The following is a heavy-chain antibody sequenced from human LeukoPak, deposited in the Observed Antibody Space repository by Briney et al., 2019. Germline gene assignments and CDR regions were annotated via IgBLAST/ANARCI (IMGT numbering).Heavy chain of an antibody. Sequence: QPGGSLRLSCAASGSTFTHYWMCWVRQAPGKGLEWVANIHQDGSIQYYLDSVEGRFTIFRDNAKNSLYLQMDNLRAEDTAVYYCSNGIYSSSYWGRGTLVIVSS. CDR1: GSTFTHYW. J-gene: IGHJ4*02. CDR3: SNGIYSSSY. D-gene: IGHD6-6*01. CDR2: IHQDGSIQ. V-gene: IGHV3-7*01.